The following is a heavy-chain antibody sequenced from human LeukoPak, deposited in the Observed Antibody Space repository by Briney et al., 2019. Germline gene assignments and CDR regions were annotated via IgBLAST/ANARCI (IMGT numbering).Heavy chain of an antibody. Sequence: PGGSLRLSCAASGFPFNNYGMTWVRQAPGKGLEWVSGLSGSGGSTWYADSVKGRFTIYRDNSKNTLYLQMNSLRAEDTAKYYCVKARGGGRQKDWHFDYWGQGTLVTVSS. CDR3: VKARGGGRQKDWHFDY. CDR2: LSGSGGST. J-gene: IGHJ4*02. D-gene: IGHD1-26*01. V-gene: IGHV3-23*01. CDR1: GFPFNNYG.